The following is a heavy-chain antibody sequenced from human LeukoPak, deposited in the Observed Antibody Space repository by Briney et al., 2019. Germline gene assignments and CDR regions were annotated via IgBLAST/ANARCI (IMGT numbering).Heavy chain of an antibody. CDR2: IRGSGDNT. J-gene: IGHJ4*02. D-gene: IGHD2-21*02. CDR3: AKDFVVVPGNVNYFDY. CDR1: GFTLSNDA. V-gene: IGHV3-23*01. Sequence: VGSLRLSCAPSGFTLSNDAMSSGRQAPGEGLGWVSAIRGSGDNTYYADSVKGRFTGSRDNSKNTLYVQMKSLRAEDTAVYYCAKDFVVVPGNVNYFDYWGQGTLVTVSS.